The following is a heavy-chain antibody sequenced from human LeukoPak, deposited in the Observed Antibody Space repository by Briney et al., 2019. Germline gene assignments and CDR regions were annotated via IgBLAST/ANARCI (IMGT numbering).Heavy chain of an antibody. V-gene: IGHV3-7*01. D-gene: IGHD3-16*01. CDR3: ARTYAYDATGDRGH. CDR1: GVILNTYG. CDR2: INPDGSEK. Sequence: GGSLRLSCVASGVILNTYGMHWVRQAPGKGLQWVANINPDGSEKYYVDSVKGRFTISRDNAKNSLYLQMNSLRAEDTAVYYCARTYAYDATGDRGHWGQGTLVTVSS. J-gene: IGHJ4*02.